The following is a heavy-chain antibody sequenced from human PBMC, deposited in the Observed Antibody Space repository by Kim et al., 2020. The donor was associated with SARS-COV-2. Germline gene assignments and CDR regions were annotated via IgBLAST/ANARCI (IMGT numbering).Heavy chain of an antibody. J-gene: IGHJ4*02. V-gene: IGHV1-3*01. Sequence: KCQGRVTITRDTSASTAYMELSSLRSEDTAVYYCARGVLLWFGELLFFDYWGQGTLVTVSS. D-gene: IGHD3-10*01. CDR3: ARGVLLWFGELLFFDY.